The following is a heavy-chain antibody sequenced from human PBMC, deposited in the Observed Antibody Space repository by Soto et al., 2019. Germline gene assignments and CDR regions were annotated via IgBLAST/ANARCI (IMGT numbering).Heavy chain of an antibody. CDR2: INAGNGNT. Sequence: QVQLVQSGAEVKKPGASVKVSCKASGYTFTSYALHWVRQAPGQRLEWMGWINAGNGNTKFSQRFQGRVTITRETSASTAYMERSSLTSEDTAVYYCARELTNEYSDLNWFDPWGQGTLVTVSS. J-gene: IGHJ5*02. CDR1: GYTFTSYA. D-gene: IGHD4-17*01. CDR3: ARELTNEYSDLNWFDP. V-gene: IGHV1-3*01.